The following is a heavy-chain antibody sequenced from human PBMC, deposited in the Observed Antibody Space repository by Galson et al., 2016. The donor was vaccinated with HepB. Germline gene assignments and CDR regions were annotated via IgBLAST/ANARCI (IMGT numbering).Heavy chain of an antibody. D-gene: IGHD3-16*01. J-gene: IGHJ3*02. CDR3: AKNAGEELVDLFDI. CDR2: INASGASP. V-gene: IGHV1-46*01. Sequence: SVKVSCKASGYTFTSYDIHWVRQAPGQRLEWMGLINASGASPTYAQKFQGRVTVTRDTSTSTAYMELSKLRPEDTAVYYCAKNAGEELVDLFDIWGQGTMVTVSS. CDR1: GYTFTSYD.